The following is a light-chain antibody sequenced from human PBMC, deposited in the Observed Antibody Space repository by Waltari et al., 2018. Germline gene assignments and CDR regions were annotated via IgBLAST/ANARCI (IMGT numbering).Light chain of an antibody. CDR2: DVS. CDR1: SSDVGAYNY. Sequence: QSALTQPASVSGSPGQSITISCTGTSSDVGAYNYVSWYQQHPGKAPKIMIYDVSNRPSVVSNRFSGSKSGNTASLTISVLQAEDEADYYCSSYRRSNTLVFGGGTKVTVL. J-gene: IGLJ2*01. CDR3: SSYRRSNTLV. V-gene: IGLV2-14*03.